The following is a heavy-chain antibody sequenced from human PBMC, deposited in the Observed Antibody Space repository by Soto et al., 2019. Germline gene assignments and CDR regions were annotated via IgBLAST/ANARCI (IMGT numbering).Heavy chain of an antibody. CDR3: ARAKAVVIAALDI. CDR1: GFMFNNSA. V-gene: IGHV3-23*01. J-gene: IGHJ3*02. CDR2: VSDNGGSRGGT. D-gene: IGHD2-21*01. Sequence: GSLRLSCKASGFMFNNSAMTWVRQAPGQGLQWVASVSDNGGSRGGTYYADSVKGRFTISRDNSKNTLYLQLDSLTGADTAVYYCARAKAVVIAALDIWGQGTMVTVSS.